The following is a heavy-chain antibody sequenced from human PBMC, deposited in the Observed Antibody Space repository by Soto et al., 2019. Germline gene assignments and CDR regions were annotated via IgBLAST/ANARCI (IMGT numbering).Heavy chain of an antibody. CDR3: ARGYCSSTSCYTLYY. V-gene: IGHV3-23*01. D-gene: IGHD2-2*02. CDR1: GFTFSSYA. CDR2: ISGSGGST. J-gene: IGHJ4*02. Sequence: LRLSCAASGFTFSSYAMSWVRQAPGKGLEWVSAISGSGGSTYYADSVKGRFTISRDNSKNTLYLQMNSLRAEDTAVYYCARGYCSSTSCYTLYYWGQGTLVTVSS.